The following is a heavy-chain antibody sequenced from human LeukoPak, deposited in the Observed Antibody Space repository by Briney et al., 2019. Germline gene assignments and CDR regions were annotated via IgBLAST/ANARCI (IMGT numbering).Heavy chain of an antibody. CDR2: IYSSGST. Sequence: PSETLSLTCTVSGGSIRSGDYYWSWIRQPPGKGLECIGYIYSSGSTYYSPSLKSRIAMSIDTSKNQFSLKLSSVTAADTATYYYARRNYYASSWYFDLWGRGTLVTVSS. V-gene: IGHV4-30-4*08. CDR3: ARRNYYASSWYFDL. D-gene: IGHD3-10*01. CDR1: GGSIRSGDYY. J-gene: IGHJ2*01.